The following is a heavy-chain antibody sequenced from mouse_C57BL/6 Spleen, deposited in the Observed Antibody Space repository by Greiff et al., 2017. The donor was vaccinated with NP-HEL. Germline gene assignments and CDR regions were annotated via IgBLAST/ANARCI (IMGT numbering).Heavy chain of an antibody. D-gene: IGHD1-1*01. CDR3: ARQGDYGSSAYYFDY. J-gene: IGHJ2*01. V-gene: IGHV5-9*01. CDR1: GFTFSSYT. CDR2: ISGGGGNT. Sequence: EVQVVESGGGLVKPGGSLKLSCAASGFTFSSYTMSWVRQTPEKRLEWVATISGGGGNTYYPDSVKGRFTISRDNAKNTLYLQMSSLRSEDTALYYCARQGDYGSSAYYFDYWGQGTTLTVSS.